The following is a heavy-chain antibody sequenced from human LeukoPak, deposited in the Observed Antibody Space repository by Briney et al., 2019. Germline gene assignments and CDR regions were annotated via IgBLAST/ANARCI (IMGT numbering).Heavy chain of an antibody. D-gene: IGHD2-15*01. J-gene: IGHJ4*02. CDR2: INPSGGST. CDR1: GYSFTSYW. V-gene: IGHV1-46*03. Sequence: GESLKISCKGSGYSFTSYWIGWVRQAPGQGLEWMGIINPSGGSTSYAQKFQGRVTMTRDTSTSTVYMELSSLRSEDTAVYYCARDLCSGGSCRESFDYWGQGTLVTVSS. CDR3: ARDLCSGGSCRESFDY.